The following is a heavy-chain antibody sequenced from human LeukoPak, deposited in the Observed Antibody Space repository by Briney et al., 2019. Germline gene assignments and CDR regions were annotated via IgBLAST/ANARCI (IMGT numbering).Heavy chain of an antibody. CDR3: ARGKGLYYYYDSSGYYSPFDY. CDR1: GGSFSGYY. CDR2: INHSGST. D-gene: IGHD3-22*01. Sequence: SETLSLTCAVYGGSFSGYYWSWIRQPPGKRLEWIGEINHSGSTNYNPSLKSRVTISVDTSKNQFSLKLSSVTAADTAVYYCARGKGLYYYYDSSGYYSPFDYWGQGTLVTVSS. J-gene: IGHJ4*02. V-gene: IGHV4-34*01.